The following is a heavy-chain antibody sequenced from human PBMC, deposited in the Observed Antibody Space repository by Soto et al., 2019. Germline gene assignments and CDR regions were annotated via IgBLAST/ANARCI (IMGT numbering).Heavy chain of an antibody. CDR2: IYYSGST. Sequence: SETLSLTCTVSGGSISSYYWSWIRQPPGKGLEWIGYIYYSGSTNYNPSLKSRVTISVDTSKNQFSLKLSSVTAADTAVYYCARQFGVVHFFDFDYSGLGTLVLVSA. D-gene: IGHD3-3*01. J-gene: IGHJ4*02. CDR1: GGSISSYY. V-gene: IGHV4-59*08. CDR3: ARQFGVVHFFDFDY.